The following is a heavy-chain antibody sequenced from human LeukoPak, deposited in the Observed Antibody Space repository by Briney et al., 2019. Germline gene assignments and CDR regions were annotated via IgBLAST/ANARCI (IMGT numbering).Heavy chain of an antibody. CDR1: GDSVSSNSAA. D-gene: IGHD3-22*01. Sequence: SQTLSLTCAISGDSVSSNSAAWNWIRQSPSRGFEWLGRTYYRSKWYNDYAVSVKSRITTNPDTSKNQFSLQLNSVTPEDTAVYYCARSMGNMIVDPLDAFDIWGQGTMVTVSS. V-gene: IGHV6-1*01. J-gene: IGHJ3*02. CDR3: ARSMGNMIVDPLDAFDI. CDR2: TYYRSKWYN.